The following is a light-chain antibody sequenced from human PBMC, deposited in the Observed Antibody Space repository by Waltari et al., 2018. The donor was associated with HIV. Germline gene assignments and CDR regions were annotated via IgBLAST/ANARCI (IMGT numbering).Light chain of an antibody. J-gene: IGKJ4*01. Sequence: ELLLTQSPGALSFFPGQIATLSCRPSQTISSNYLAWYQYKPGQAPRLLIYDASMRATAIPARFSGGGSGTDFTLTINSLEPEDFAVYYCQQYHGSPLTFGGGTTVE. CDR1: QTISSNY. CDR2: DAS. CDR3: QQYHGSPLT. V-gene: IGKV3-20*01.